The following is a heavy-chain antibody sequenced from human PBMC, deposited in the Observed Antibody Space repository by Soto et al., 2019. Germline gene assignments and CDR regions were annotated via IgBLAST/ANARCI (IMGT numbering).Heavy chain of an antibody. D-gene: IGHD7-27*01. CDR1: SGSISSTIYS. CDR3: ARGWGGYFQH. CDR2: IFYSGST. V-gene: IGHV4-39*07. Sequence: SETLSLTCTVSSGSISSTIYSWDWIRQPPGKGLEWIGSIFYSGSTYYNPSLKSRVTISVDTSKNQFSLKLSSVTAADTAVYYCARGWGGYFQHWGQGTLVTVSS. J-gene: IGHJ1*01.